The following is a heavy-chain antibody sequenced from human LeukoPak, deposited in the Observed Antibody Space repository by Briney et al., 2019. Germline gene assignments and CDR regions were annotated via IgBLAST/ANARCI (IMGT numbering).Heavy chain of an antibody. CDR3: ARDLAYGDYRFDW. D-gene: IGHD4-17*01. J-gene: IGHJ4*02. CDR1: GFTFTNYA. CDR2: ISYDGTNK. V-gene: IGHV3-30*04. Sequence: GGSLRLYCAASGFTFTNYAMHWVRQAPGKGLEWVAVISYDGTNKYYADSVKGRFTISRDNSKNTMYLQMNSLRVEDTAVYHCARDLAYGDYRFDWWGQGTLVTVSS.